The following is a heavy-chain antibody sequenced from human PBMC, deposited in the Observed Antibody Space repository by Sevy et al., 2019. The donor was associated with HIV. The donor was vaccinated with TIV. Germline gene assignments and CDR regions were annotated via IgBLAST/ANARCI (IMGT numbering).Heavy chain of an antibody. J-gene: IGHJ6*02. V-gene: IGHV3-7*03. CDR1: GFTFRSYW. D-gene: IGHD2-2*01. CDR3: ARDCSSTSCLSGLDV. Sequence: GESLKISCAVSGFTFRSYWMSWVRQAPGKGLEWVAHIKVDGSEKYHVASVQGRFTISRDNAKNSLFLQMNSLRVEDTAVYYCARDCSSTSCLSGLDVWGQGTAVTVSS. CDR2: IKVDGSEK.